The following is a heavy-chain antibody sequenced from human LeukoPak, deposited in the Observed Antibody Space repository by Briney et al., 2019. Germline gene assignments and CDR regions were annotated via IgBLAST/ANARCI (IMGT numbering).Heavy chain of an antibody. CDR1: GGSFSGYY. Sequence: SETLSLTCAVYGGSFSGYYWSWIRQPPGKGLEWIGEINHSGSTNYNPSLKSRVTISVDTSKNQFSLKLSSVTAADTAVYYCARAPSDTAMGLYFDYWGQGTLVTVSS. CDR3: ARAPSDTAMGLYFDY. D-gene: IGHD5-18*01. J-gene: IGHJ4*02. CDR2: INHSGST. V-gene: IGHV4-34*01.